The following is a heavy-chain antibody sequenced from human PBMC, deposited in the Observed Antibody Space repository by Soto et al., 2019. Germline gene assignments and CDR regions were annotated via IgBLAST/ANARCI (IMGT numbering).Heavy chain of an antibody. V-gene: IGHV1-2*02. J-gene: IGHJ6*02. CDR3: AREMGISWYGAWYYYGMDV. Sequence: QVQLVQSGAEVKKPGASVKVSCKASGYTFTGYYMHWVRQAPGQGLEWMGWINPNSGGTNYAQKFQGGVTMTRDTSISTAYMELSRLRSDDTAVYYCAREMGISWYGAWYYYGMDVWGQGTTVTVSS. CDR2: INPNSGGT. D-gene: IGHD6-13*01. CDR1: GYTFTGYY.